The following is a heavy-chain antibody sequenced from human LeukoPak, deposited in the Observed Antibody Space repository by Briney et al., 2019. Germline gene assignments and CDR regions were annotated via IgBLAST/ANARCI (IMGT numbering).Heavy chain of an antibody. CDR2: ISAYNGNT. J-gene: IGHJ4*02. Sequence: ASVKVSCKASGYTFTSYGISWVRQAPGLGLEWMGWISAYNGNTNYAQKLQGRVTMTTDTSTSTAYMELRSLRSDDTAVYYCARTARGIVGATTADYWGQGTLVTVSS. D-gene: IGHD1-26*01. V-gene: IGHV1-18*01. CDR3: ARTARGIVGATTADY. CDR1: GYTFTSYG.